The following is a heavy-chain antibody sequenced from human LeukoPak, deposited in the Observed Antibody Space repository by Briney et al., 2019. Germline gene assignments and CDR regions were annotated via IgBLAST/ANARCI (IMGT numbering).Heavy chain of an antibody. V-gene: IGHV1-18*01. CDR3: ARALGSGTHYYYYYMDV. D-gene: IGHD1-7*01. Sequence: ASVKLSCKASGYTFPNYGVSWVRQAPGQGLEWMGWVSGYNGNTTFAKNVQGRVTMTTDTSTSTAYMELRSLISDDTAVYYCARALGSGTHYYYYYMDVWGKGTTVTVSS. CDR2: VSGYNGNT. CDR1: GYTFPNYG. J-gene: IGHJ6*03.